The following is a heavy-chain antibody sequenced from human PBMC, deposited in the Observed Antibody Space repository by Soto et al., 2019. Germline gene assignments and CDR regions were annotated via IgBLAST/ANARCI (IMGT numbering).Heavy chain of an antibody. D-gene: IGHD3-16*02. J-gene: IGHJ4*02. Sequence: EVQLVESGGGLVQPGGSLRLSCTASGFAFSSFWMTWVRQAPGKGLEWVANINQDGSAKYYADSVRGRFGISRDNADNSLYLQMSNLRAEYTAVYSCVRDMGKGYRGYWGQGTLVTVSS. CDR2: INQDGSAK. V-gene: IGHV3-7*04. CDR3: VRDMGKGYRGY. CDR1: GFAFSSFW.